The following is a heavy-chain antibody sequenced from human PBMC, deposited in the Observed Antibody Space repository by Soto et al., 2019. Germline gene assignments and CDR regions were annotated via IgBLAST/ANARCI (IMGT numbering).Heavy chain of an antibody. V-gene: IGHV4-59*01. CDR2: IYNSGST. J-gene: IGHJ4*02. CDR3: ATMSIAALLDF. CDR1: GGSISGYY. Sequence: ASETLSLTCTVSGGSISGYYWSWIRQPPGKGLEWIGYIYNSGSTNYNPSLKSRVTISVDTSKNQFSLKLSSVTAADTAVYYCATMSIAALLDFWGQGTLVTVSS. D-gene: IGHD6-6*01.